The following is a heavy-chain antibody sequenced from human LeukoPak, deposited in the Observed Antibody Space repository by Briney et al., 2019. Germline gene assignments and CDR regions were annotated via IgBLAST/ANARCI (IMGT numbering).Heavy chain of an antibody. D-gene: IGHD2-2*01. V-gene: IGHV3-23*01. Sequence: PGETLRLSCAASGFTFSSSGMSWVRQAPGKGLEWVSYISGSDTTTHYADSVKGRFTISRDNSKNTLYLQMNSLRAEDTAVYFCAKDQVVPFDYWGQGTLATVSS. CDR2: ISGSDTTT. J-gene: IGHJ4*02. CDR3: AKDQVVPFDY. CDR1: GFTFSSSG.